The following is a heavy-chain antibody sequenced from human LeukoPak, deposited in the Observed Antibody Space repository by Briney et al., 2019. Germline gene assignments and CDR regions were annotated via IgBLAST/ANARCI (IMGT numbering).Heavy chain of an antibody. CDR3: ARGYVVAPYDAFDI. CDR2: IYYSGST. CDR1: GGSISSYY. Sequence: PSETLSLTCTVSGGSISSYYWSWIRQPPGKGLEWIGYIYYSGSTNYNPSLKSRVTISVDTSKNQFSLKLSSVTAADTAVYYCARGYVVAPYDAFDIWGQGTMVTVSS. J-gene: IGHJ3*02. D-gene: IGHD5-12*01. V-gene: IGHV4-59*01.